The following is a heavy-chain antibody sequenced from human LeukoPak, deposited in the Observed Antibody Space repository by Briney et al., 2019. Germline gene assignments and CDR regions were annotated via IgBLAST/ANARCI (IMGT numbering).Heavy chain of an antibody. V-gene: IGHV4-39*07. CDR2: IYFSGST. D-gene: IGHD6-13*01. J-gene: IGHJ6*03. Sequence: SETLSLTCTVSGSSISSSSYYWDWIHQPPGKGLEWIGTIYFSGSTYYNPSLKSRVTISVDTSKNQFSLKLSSVTAADTAVYYCARAAAAGLYYYYMDVWGKGTTVTISS. CDR3: ARAAAAGLYYYYMDV. CDR1: GSSISSSSYY.